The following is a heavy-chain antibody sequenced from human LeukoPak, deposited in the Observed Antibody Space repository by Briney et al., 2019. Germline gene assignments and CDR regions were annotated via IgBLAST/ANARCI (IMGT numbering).Heavy chain of an antibody. CDR3: ARDRAHYYDSSGYHGAFDI. CDR1: GYSISSGYY. Sequence: SETLSLTCTVSGYSISSGYYWGWIRQPPGKGLEWIGSIYHSGSTYYNPSLKSRVTISVDTSKNQFSLKLNSVTAADTAVYYCARDRAHYYDSSGYHGAFDIWGQGTMVTVSS. D-gene: IGHD3-22*01. J-gene: IGHJ3*02. V-gene: IGHV4-38-2*02. CDR2: IYHSGST.